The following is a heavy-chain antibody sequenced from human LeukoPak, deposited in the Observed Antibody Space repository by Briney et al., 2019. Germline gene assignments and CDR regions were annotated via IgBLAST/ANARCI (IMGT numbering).Heavy chain of an antibody. CDR3: ATRIEQQLVP. V-gene: IGHV3-23*01. Sequence: PGGSLRLSCAASGFTFSSYAMSWVRQAPGKGLEWVSAITSSGGGTYYAASVKGRFTISRDNSKSTLYLQMNSPGVDDTALYYCATRIEQQLVPGGQGTLVTVSS. CDR2: ITSSGGGT. CDR1: GFTFSSYA. J-gene: IGHJ4*02. D-gene: IGHD6-6*01.